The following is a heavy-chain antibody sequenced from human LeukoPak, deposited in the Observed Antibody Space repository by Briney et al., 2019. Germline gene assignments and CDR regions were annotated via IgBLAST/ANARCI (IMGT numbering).Heavy chain of an antibody. J-gene: IGHJ6*03. Sequence: PSETLSLTCTVSGGSISSSSYYWGWIRQPPGKGLEWIGSIYYSGSTYYNPSLKSRVTISVDTSKNQFSLKLSSVTAADTAVYYCARDLFVPAATVDYYYYYMDVWGKGTTVTVSS. CDR2: IYYSGST. CDR1: GGSISSSSYY. D-gene: IGHD2-2*01. CDR3: ARDLFVPAATVDYYYYYMDV. V-gene: IGHV4-39*07.